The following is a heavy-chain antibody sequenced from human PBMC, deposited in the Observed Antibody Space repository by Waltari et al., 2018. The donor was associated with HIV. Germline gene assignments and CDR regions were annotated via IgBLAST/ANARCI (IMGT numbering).Heavy chain of an antibody. CDR2: INTNPGNP. CDR1: GYTFTNFG. CDR3: ARGYNWNYGIVNFDY. D-gene: IGHD1-7*01. V-gene: IGHV7-4-1*02. J-gene: IGHJ4*02. Sequence: QVQLVQSGSELKKPGASVKVSCEASGYTFTNFGMNWVRQAPGQGLEWMGWINTNPGNPTYAQGFTGRFVFSLDTSVSTTYLQISSLKAEDTGVYYCARGYNWNYGIVNFDYWGQGTLVTVSS.